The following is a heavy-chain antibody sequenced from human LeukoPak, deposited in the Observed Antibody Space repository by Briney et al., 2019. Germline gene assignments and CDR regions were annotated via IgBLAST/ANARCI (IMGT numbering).Heavy chain of an antibody. J-gene: IGHJ5*02. CDR3: ALIGDHAWFDP. Sequence: ASVNVSCKASGYTFSGYYIFWVRRAPGQGLEWMGWINPNSGGTNYAPEFQGRLTMTRDTSITTAYMELSTLRSDDTAVYYCALIGDHAWFDPWGQGTLVTVSS. CDR1: GYTFSGYY. D-gene: IGHD3-10*01. CDR2: INPNSGGT. V-gene: IGHV1-2*02.